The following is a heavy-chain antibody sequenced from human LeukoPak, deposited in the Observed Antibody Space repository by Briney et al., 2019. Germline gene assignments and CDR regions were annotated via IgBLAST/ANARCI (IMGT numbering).Heavy chain of an antibody. J-gene: IGHJ2*01. V-gene: IGHV4-38-2*02. CDR1: GYSISSGYY. D-gene: IGHD3-10*01. CDR3: ARGSYFPDWYFDL. Sequence: SETLSLTCTVSGYSISSGYYWGWIRQPPGKGLAWIGSIYHSGSTYYNPSLKSRVTISVDTSKNQFSLKLSSVTAADTAVYYCARGSYFPDWYFDLWGRGTLVTVSS. CDR2: IYHSGST.